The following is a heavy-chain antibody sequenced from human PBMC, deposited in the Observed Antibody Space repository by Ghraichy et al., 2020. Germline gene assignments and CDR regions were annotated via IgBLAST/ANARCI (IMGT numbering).Heavy chain of an antibody. J-gene: IGHJ6*02. CDR2: IYYSGST. V-gene: IGHV4-59*01. CDR3: ARGPSFTMVRGTKTYYYGMDG. Sequence: SETLSLTCTVSGGSISSYYWSWIRQPPGKGLEWIGYIYYSGSTNYNPSLKSRVTISADTSKNQFSLKLSSVTAADTAVYYCARGPSFTMVRGTKTYYYGMDGWGQGTTVTVSS. D-gene: IGHD3-10*01. CDR1: GGSISSYY.